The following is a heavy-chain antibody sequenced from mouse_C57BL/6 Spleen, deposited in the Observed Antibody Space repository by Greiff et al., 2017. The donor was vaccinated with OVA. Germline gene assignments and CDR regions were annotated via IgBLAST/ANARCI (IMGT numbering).Heavy chain of an antibody. Sequence: EVQLQQSGPGLVKPSQSLSLTCSVTGYSITSGYYWNWIRQFPGNKLEWMGYISYDGSNNYNPSLKNRISITRDTSKNQFFLKLNSVTTEDTATYYCARGDIYSGFAYWGQGTLVTVSA. J-gene: IGHJ3*01. CDR3: ARGDIYSGFAY. CDR2: ISYDGSN. D-gene: IGHD3-3*01. CDR1: GYSITSGYY. V-gene: IGHV3-6*01.